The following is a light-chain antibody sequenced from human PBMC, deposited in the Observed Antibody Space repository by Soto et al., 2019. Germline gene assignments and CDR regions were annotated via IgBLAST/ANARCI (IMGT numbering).Light chain of an antibody. V-gene: IGKV3-20*01. J-gene: IGKJ1*01. CDR1: QSVSSSY. Sequence: EIVLTQSPGTLSLSPGGRATISCRASQSVSSSYLAWYQQKPGQAPRLLIYGASSRATGIPDRFSGSGSGTDFTLTISRLEPEDFAVYYCQQYDSSPKTFGQGTKVDI. CDR3: QQYDSSPKT. CDR2: GAS.